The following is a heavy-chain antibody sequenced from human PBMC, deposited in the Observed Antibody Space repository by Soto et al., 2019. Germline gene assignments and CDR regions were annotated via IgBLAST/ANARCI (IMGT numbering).Heavy chain of an antibody. Sequence: EVQLVESGGGLVQPGRSLRLSCAASGFTFDDYAMHWVRQAPGKGLEWVSGISWHSGSIGYADSVKGRFTISRDNAKNSLYLQMNSLRAEDTALYYCAKGGRSILYNWFALRGQGTLVTVSS. CDR2: ISWHSGSI. CDR3: AKGGRSILYNWFAL. J-gene: IGHJ5*02. CDR1: GFTFDDYA. V-gene: IGHV3-9*01.